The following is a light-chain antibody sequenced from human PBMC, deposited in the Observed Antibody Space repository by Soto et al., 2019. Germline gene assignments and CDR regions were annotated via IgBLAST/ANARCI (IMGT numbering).Light chain of an antibody. J-gene: IGKJ4*01. CDR1: QNVFNN. CDR2: GAS. Sequence: EIVVTQSPVTLSVSPGETATLSCRASQNVFNNLAWYQVKPGQAPRLLIYGASTRATGIPVRFSGSGSGTDFTITINSLQSEDLAVYYCQQYNQWLTFGGGTKVEIK. CDR3: QQYNQWLT. V-gene: IGKV3-15*01.